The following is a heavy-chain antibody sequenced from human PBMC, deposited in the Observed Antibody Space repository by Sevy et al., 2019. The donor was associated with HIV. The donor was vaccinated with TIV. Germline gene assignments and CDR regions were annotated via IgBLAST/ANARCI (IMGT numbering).Heavy chain of an antibody. D-gene: IGHD2-2*01. CDR3: AKDDVLSTSELDY. CDR2: ISYDGSNK. J-gene: IGHJ4*02. V-gene: IGHV3-30*18. Sequence: GGSLRLSCAASGFTFSSYGMHWVRQAPGKGLEWVAVISYDGSNKYYADSVKGRFTISRDNSKNTLYLQMNSLRAEDTAVYYCAKDDVLSTSELDYWGQGTLVTVSS. CDR1: GFTFSSYG.